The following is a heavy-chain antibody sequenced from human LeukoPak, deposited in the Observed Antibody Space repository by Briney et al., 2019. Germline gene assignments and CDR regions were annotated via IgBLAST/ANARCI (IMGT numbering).Heavy chain of an antibody. CDR2: INPNSGGT. V-gene: IGHV1-2*02. Sequence: ASVKVSCKASGYTFTGYYMHWVRQAPGQGLEWMGWINPNSGGTSYAQKFQGRVTMTRDTSTSTVYMELSSLRSEDTAVYYCASLNTATNWFDPWGQGTLVTVSS. D-gene: IGHD5-18*01. CDR3: ASLNTATNWFDP. J-gene: IGHJ5*02. CDR1: GYTFTGYY.